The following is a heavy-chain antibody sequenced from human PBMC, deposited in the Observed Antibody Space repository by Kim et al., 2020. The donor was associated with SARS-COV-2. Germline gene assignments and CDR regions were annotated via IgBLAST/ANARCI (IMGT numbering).Heavy chain of an antibody. V-gene: IGHV3-73*01. Sequence: GGSLRLSCAASGFSFSGSPLHWVRQASGKGLEWVGRIRRKANSYATGYAASVKGRFTISRDDSKNTAYLEMSGLKTEDTALYYCTRIPATTLAFWDAFDIWGQGTMVTVSS. D-gene: IGHD1-1*01. CDR1: GFSFSGSP. CDR2: IRRKANSYAT. CDR3: TRIPATTLAFWDAFDI. J-gene: IGHJ3*02.